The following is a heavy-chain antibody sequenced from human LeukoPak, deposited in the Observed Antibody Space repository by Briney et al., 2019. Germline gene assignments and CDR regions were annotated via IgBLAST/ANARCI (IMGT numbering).Heavy chain of an antibody. V-gene: IGHV4-34*01. CDR2: IYHSGST. Sequence: SETLSLTCAVYGGSFSAYYWSWVRQPPGKGLEWIGEIYHSGSTNYNPSLKSRVTISVDKSKNQFSLKLSSVTAADTAVYYCARAPYYGGRTPPNWFDPWGQGTLVTVSS. CDR1: GGSFSAYY. CDR3: ARAPYYGGRTPPNWFDP. D-gene: IGHD4-23*01. J-gene: IGHJ5*02.